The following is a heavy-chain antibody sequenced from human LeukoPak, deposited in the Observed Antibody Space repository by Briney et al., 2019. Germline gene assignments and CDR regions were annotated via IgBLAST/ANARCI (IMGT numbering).Heavy chain of an antibody. J-gene: IGHJ4*02. CDR3: ARGEAYYYDSSGYYLDY. Sequence: PGGSLRLSCAASGFTFSSYAMSWVRQAPGKGLEWVSYISSSGSTIYYADSVKGRFTISRDNAKNSLYLQMNSLRAEDTAVYYCARGEAYYYDSSGYYLDYWGQGTLVAVSS. D-gene: IGHD3-22*01. CDR2: ISSSGSTI. V-gene: IGHV3-48*03. CDR1: GFTFSSYA.